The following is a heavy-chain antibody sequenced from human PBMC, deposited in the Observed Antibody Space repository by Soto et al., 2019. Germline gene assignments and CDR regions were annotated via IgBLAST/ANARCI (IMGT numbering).Heavy chain of an antibody. Sequence: EVQLLESGGGLVQPGGSLRLSCAASGFTFATYTMSWVRQIPGKGLEWVSAITGSDGRTYYADSVKGRFTISRDNSKNTLYLQMNSLGAEDTAVYYCAKNSAATIRVGFDYWGQGTLVTVSS. CDR3: AKNSAATIRVGFDY. D-gene: IGHD5-12*01. V-gene: IGHV3-23*01. CDR2: ITGSDGRT. CDR1: GFTFATYT. J-gene: IGHJ4*02.